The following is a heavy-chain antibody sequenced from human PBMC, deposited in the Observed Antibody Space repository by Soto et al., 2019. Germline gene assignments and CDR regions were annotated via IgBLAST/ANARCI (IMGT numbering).Heavy chain of an antibody. CDR1: GGSISSGDYY. CDR3: ARDLYYDILTGYSYIYYGRDV. CDR2: IYYSGST. D-gene: IGHD3-9*01. Sequence: SDTLSLTCTVSGGSISSGDYYWSWIRQPPXKGLEWIGYIYYSGSTYYNPSLKSRVTISVDTSKNQFSLKLSSVTAADTAVYYCARDLYYDILTGYSYIYYGRDVWGQRTTVTVSS. V-gene: IGHV4-30-4*02. J-gene: IGHJ6*02.